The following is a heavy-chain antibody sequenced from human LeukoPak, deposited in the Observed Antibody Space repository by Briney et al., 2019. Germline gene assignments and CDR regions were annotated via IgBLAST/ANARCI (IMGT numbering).Heavy chain of an antibody. V-gene: IGHV1-2*02. CDR1: GYTFTGYH. D-gene: IGHD2-2*01. J-gene: IGHJ4*02. CDR2: MSPNSGGT. CDR3: ARDEMVVVVPAAMDY. Sequence: ASVKVSCKAPGYTFTGYHMHWVRQAPGQGLEWMGWMSPNSGGTNSAQKFQGRVTMTRDTSISTAYMELNRLTSDDTAVYYCARDEMVVVVPAAMDYWGQGTLVTVSS.